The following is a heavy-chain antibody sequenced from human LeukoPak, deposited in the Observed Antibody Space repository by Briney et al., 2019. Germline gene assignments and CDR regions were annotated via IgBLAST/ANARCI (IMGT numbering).Heavy chain of an antibody. CDR2: ISAYNGNT. CDR1: GYTFTSYG. V-gene: IGHV1-18*01. D-gene: IGHD5-18*01. CDR3: ARLECGYSYGYCLGPNDY. J-gene: IGHJ4*02. Sequence: GASVKVSCKASGYTFTSYGISWVRQAPGQGLEWMGWISAYNGNTNYAQKLQGRVTMTTDTSTSTAYMELRSLRSDDTAVYYCARLECGYSYGYCLGPNDYWGQGTLVTVSS.